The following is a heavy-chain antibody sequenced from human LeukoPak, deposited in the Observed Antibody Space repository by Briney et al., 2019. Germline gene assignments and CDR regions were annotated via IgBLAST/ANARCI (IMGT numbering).Heavy chain of an antibody. CDR2: IYYSGST. CDR3: ARGYSGDFDY. D-gene: IGHD2-15*01. CDR1: GDSISSSY. J-gene: IGHJ4*02. V-gene: IGHV4-59*01. Sequence: PSETLSLTCTVSGDSISSSYWSWIRQPPGKGLEWIGYIYYSGSTNSNPPLKSRVTISVDTSKSQFSLKLTSVTAADTAVYYCARGYSGDFDYWGQGTLVTVSS.